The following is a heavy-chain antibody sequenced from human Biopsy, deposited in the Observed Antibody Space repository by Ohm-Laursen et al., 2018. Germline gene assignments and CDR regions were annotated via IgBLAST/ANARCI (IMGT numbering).Heavy chain of an antibody. V-gene: IGHV4-59*01. J-gene: IGHJ5*01. CDR2: IYYSGTT. CDR1: GESMGAYY. CDR3: ARVRGGFLEWFDY. Sequence: GTLSLTCTVSGESMGAYYWTWIRQPPGKGLEWIASIYYSGTTNKNPSLKSRVTISVDTSRRQFYLELSSVTAADTAIYYCARVRGGFLEWFDYWGQGTLITVSS. D-gene: IGHD3-3*01.